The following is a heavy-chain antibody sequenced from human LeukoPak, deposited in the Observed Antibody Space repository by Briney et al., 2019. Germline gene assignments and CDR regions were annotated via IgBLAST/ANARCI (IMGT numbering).Heavy chain of an antibody. CDR1: GGSFSGYY. D-gene: IGHD3-10*01. Sequence: SETLSLTCAVYGGSFSGYYWSWIRQPPGKGLEWIGEINHSGSTNYNPSLKSRVTISADTSKNKFSLKLSSVTASDTAVYYCARVLAGLYSMDVWGKGTTVIVSS. CDR3: ARVLAGLYSMDV. CDR2: INHSGST. J-gene: IGHJ6*03. V-gene: IGHV4-34*01.